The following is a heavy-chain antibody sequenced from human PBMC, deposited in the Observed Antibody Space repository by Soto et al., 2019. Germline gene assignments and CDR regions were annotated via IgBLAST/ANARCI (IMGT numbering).Heavy chain of an antibody. CDR1: GGSISSGTYY. J-gene: IGHJ4*02. V-gene: IGHV4-31*03. Sequence: QVQLQESGPGLVKPSQTLSLTCTVSGGSISSGTYYWSWIRQHPERGLEWIGYIYHSGSAYYNPSLKRRVTISVDTSKNQFSLRLSSVTAADTAIYYCARDVIGGVARPGDYWGQGTLVTVAS. CDR3: ARDVIGGVARPGDY. CDR2: IYHSGSA. D-gene: IGHD6-6*01.